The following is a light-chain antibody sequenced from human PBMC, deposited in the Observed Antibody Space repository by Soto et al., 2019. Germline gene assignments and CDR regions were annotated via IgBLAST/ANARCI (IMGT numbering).Light chain of an antibody. V-gene: IGLV2-8*01. J-gene: IGLJ1*01. Sequence: QSVLTQPPSASGSPGQSVTISCTGTSCDVGGYNYVSWYQQHPGKAPKLMIYEVSKRPSGVPDRFSGSKSGNTASLTVSGLQAEDEAAYYCSSYTGXNNFCVLGTGTKVTVL. CDR1: SCDVGGYNY. CDR3: SSYTGXNNFCV. CDR2: EVS.